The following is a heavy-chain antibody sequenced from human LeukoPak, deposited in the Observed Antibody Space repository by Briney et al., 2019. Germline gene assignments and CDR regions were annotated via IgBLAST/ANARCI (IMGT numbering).Heavy chain of an antibody. V-gene: IGHV3-30-3*01. Sequence: GGSLRLSCEASGFTFSSYAMHWVRQAPGQGLEWVAVISYDGSNKNYADSVKGRFTISRDTSNNTTYLQMNSLRAEDTAVYYCARFDYSGYWGQGTLVTVSS. D-gene: IGHD3-9*01. J-gene: IGHJ4*02. CDR2: ISYDGSNK. CDR3: ARFDYSGY. CDR1: GFTFSSYA.